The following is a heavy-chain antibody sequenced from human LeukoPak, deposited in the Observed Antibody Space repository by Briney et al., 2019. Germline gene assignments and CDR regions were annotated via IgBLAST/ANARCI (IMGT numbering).Heavy chain of an antibody. Sequence: PGGSLRLSCAASGFAFSSSWMSWVRQAPGKGLEWVANIKQEGSETYYVYSLKGRFTVSRDNAKNSVYLQMNNLRAEDTAVYYCARRAPGYCITTSCPDTYYYYYYMDVWGKGTTVTVSS. J-gene: IGHJ6*03. D-gene: IGHD2-2*01. CDR2: IKQEGSET. V-gene: IGHV3-7*01. CDR3: ARRAPGYCITTSCPDTYYYYYYMDV. CDR1: GFAFSSSW.